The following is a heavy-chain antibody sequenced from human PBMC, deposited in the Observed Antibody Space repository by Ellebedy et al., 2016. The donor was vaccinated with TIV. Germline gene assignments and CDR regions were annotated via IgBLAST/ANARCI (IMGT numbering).Heavy chain of an antibody. CDR1: GFTFGDHG. Sequence: GESLKISCTASGFTFGDHGMMWFRQASGKGLEWVAFIRSKTYGGTTEYAASVEGRFTISRDDSKSSAYLQMNSLKTEDTAVYYCTTGGFRGYWGQGTLVTVSS. V-gene: IGHV3-49*03. D-gene: IGHD3-10*01. CDR3: TTGGFRGY. CDR2: IRSKTYGGTT. J-gene: IGHJ4*02.